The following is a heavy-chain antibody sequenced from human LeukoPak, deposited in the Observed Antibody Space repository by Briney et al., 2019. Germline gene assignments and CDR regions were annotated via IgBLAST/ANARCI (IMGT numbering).Heavy chain of an antibody. J-gene: IGHJ6*03. CDR1: GGSISSSSYY. CDR3: ARAGCSGGSCYRGYYYYYMDV. V-gene: IGHV4-39*01. Sequence: PSETLSLTCTVSGGSISSSSYYWGWIRQPPGKGLEWIGSIYYSGSTYYNPSLKSRVTISVDTSKNQFSLKLSSVTAADTAVYYCARAGCSGGSCYRGYYYYYMDVWGKGTTVTVSS. D-gene: IGHD2-15*01. CDR2: IYYSGST.